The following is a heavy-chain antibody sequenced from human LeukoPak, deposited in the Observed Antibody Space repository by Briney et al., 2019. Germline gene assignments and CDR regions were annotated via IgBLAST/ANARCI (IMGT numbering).Heavy chain of an antibody. D-gene: IGHD3-10*01. V-gene: IGHV3-21*01. CDR3: ARDSNYGSGTYVY. CDR2: ISSCSSYI. J-gene: IGHJ4*02. Sequence: GGSLRLSCAASGFTFSSYSMNWVRQAPGKGLEWVSSISSCSSYIYYADSVKGRFTISRDNAKNSLYLQMNSLRAEDTAVYYCARDSNYGSGTYVYWGQGTLVTVSS. CDR1: GFTFSSYS.